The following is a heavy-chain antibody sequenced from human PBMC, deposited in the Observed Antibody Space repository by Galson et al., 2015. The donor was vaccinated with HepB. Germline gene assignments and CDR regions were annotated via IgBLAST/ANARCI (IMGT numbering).Heavy chain of an antibody. CDR3: AREGRLGELSSFDY. Sequence: SVKVSCKASGYTFNRYGISWVRQAPGQGLEWMGWTSVYNGDTNYAQKFQDRITMTTDTSTSTSYMELRSLTSDDTAVYYCAREGRLGELSSFDYWGQGTLVTVSS. J-gene: IGHJ4*02. CDR2: TSVYNGDT. V-gene: IGHV1-18*04. CDR1: GYTFNRYG. D-gene: IGHD3-16*02.